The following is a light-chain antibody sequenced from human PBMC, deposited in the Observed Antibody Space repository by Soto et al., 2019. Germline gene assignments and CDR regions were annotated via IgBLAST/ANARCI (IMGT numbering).Light chain of an antibody. Sequence: EIVLTQSPATLSLSPGERATLSCRAGQSVSSYLAWYQQKPGQAPRLLIYEASNRATGIPPRFSGSGSGTDFTLTISSLEPEDFAVYSCQQRSNWPLTFGGGTKVEVK. J-gene: IGKJ4*01. V-gene: IGKV3-11*01. CDR3: QQRSNWPLT. CDR2: EAS. CDR1: QSVSSY.